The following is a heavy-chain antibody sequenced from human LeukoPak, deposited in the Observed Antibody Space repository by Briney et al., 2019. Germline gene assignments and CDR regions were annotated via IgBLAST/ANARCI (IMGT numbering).Heavy chain of an antibody. V-gene: IGHV4-4*02. CDR3: ARGEEYGSGTVHFDY. CDR1: GGSISSSNW. CDR2: VRHSGGT. D-gene: IGHD3-10*01. J-gene: IGHJ4*02. Sequence: PSGTLSLTCAVSGGSISSSNWWSWVRQPPGKGLEWIGEVRHSGGTNYNPSLKSRVTISADRSNNRFSLSLNSVTAADTAVFYCARGEEYGSGTVHFDYWGQGILVTVSS.